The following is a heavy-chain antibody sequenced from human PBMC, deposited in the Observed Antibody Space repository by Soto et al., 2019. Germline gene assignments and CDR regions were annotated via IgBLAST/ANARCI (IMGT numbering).Heavy chain of an antibody. CDR1: GYTFTSYA. J-gene: IGHJ6*02. CDR2: INAGNGNT. V-gene: IGHV1-3*01. D-gene: IGHD3-3*01. Sequence: QVQLVQSGAEVKKPGASVKVSCKASGYTFTSYAMHWVRQAPGQRLEWMGWINAGNGNTKYSQKFQGRVTITRYTSASTAYMELSSLRSEDTAVYYCARDYYATSFGVVIAPSHYGMDVWGQGTTVTVSS. CDR3: ARDYYATSFGVVIAPSHYGMDV.